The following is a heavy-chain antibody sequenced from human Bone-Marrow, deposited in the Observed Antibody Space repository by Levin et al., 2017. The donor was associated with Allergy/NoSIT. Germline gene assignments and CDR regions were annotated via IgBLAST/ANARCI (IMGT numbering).Heavy chain of an antibody. CDR1: GYTFTSYD. CDR2: MNPNSGNT. Sequence: ASVKVSCKASGYTFTSYDINWVRQATGQGLEWMGWMNPNSGNTGYAQKFQGRVTMTRNTSISTAYMELSSLRSEDTAVYYCARVRITIFGVVITRHNWFDPWGQGTLVTVSS. D-gene: IGHD3-3*01. V-gene: IGHV1-8*01. J-gene: IGHJ5*02. CDR3: ARVRITIFGVVITRHNWFDP.